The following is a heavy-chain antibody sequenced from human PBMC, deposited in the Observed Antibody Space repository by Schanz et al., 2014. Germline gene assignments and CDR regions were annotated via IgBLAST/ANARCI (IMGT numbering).Heavy chain of an antibody. D-gene: IGHD1-26*01. CDR1: GFIVRSNY. CDR3: ARGGSGSHYRLDY. J-gene: IGHJ4*02. V-gene: IGHV3-48*01. Sequence: EVQLVESGGGLVQPGGSLRLSCAVSGFIVRSNYMTWVRQAPGKGLEWVSYVSRSTPDIYYADSVKGRFTMSRDNAKNALYLQMNSLRAEDTGLYFCARGGSGSHYRLDYWGQGTLVTVSS. CDR2: VSRSTPDI.